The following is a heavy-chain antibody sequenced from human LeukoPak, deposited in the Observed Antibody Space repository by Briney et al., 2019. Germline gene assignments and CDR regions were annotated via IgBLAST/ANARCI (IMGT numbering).Heavy chain of an antibody. CDR2: ISSSSSYI. D-gene: IGHD2-2*03. J-gene: IGHJ4*02. CDR3: ASGPGYCSSTSCYAATGY. CDR1: GFTFSSYS. Sequence: GGSLRLSCAASGFTFSSYSMNWVRQALGRGLEWVSSISSSSSYIYYADSVKGRFTISRDNAKNSLYLQMNSLRAEDTAVYYCASGPGYCSSTSCYAATGYWGQGTLVTVSS. V-gene: IGHV3-21*01.